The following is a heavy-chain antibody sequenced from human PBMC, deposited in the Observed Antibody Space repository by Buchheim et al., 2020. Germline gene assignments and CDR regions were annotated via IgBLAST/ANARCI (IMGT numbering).Heavy chain of an antibody. D-gene: IGHD3-10*01. J-gene: IGHJ4*02. CDR1: GFTFSSYA. Sequence: EVQLLESGGGLVQPGGSLRLSCAASGFTFSSYAMSWVRQAPGKGLEWVSAISGSGGSTYYADSVKGRFTISRDNSKNTLNLQMNSLRAEDTAVYYCAKDEHVRGSGSYYQFDYWGQGTL. V-gene: IGHV3-23*01. CDR2: ISGSGGST. CDR3: AKDEHVRGSGSYYQFDY.